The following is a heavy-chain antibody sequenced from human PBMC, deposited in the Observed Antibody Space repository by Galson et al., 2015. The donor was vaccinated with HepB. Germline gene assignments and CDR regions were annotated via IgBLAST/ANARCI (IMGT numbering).Heavy chain of an antibody. CDR1: GYSFTTYW. CDR3: ARQSKIVVPASDHHVMDV. V-gene: IGHV5-10-1*01. CDR2: IDPSDFYT. D-gene: IGHD3-22*01. J-gene: IGHJ6*02. Sequence: QSGAEVKKPGESLRISCKGSGYSFTTYWINWVRQMPGKGLEWMGRIDPSDFYTDYSPSFQGHVSISADKSVNTAFLYWSSLKASDTAIYYCARQSKIVVPASDHHVMDVWGQGTTVTVS.